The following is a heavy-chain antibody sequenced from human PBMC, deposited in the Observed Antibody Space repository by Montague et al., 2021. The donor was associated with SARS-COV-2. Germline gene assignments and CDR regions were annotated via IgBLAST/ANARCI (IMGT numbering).Heavy chain of an antibody. CDR2: IYYSGST. J-gene: IGHJ6*02. CDR3: ASEGVEYSSSWYARYYYYGMDV. D-gene: IGHD6-13*01. Sequence: SETLSLTCTVSGGSISSSSYYWGWIRQPPGKGLEWIGSIYYSGSTYYNPSLKSRVTISVDTSKDQFSLKLRSVTAADTAVYYCASEGVEYSSSWYARYYYYGMDVWGQGTTVTVSS. CDR1: GGSISSSSYY. V-gene: IGHV4-39*01.